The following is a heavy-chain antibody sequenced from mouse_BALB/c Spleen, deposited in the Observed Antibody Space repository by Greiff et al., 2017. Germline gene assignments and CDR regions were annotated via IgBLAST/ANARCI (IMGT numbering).Heavy chain of an antibody. CDR3: ARYSYGNFVDY. CDR2: ISSGGGNT. J-gene: IGHJ2*01. Sequence: EVHLVESGGGLVKPGGSLKLSCAASGFTFSSYTMSWVRQTPEKRLEWVATISSGGGNTYYPDSVKGRFTISRDNAKNNLYLQMSSLRSEDTALYYCARYSYGNFVDYWGQGTTLTVSS. V-gene: IGHV5-9*03. CDR1: GFTFSSYT. D-gene: IGHD2-1*01.